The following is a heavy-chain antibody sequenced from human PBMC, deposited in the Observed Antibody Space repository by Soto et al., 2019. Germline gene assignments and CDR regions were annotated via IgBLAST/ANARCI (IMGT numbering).Heavy chain of an antibody. V-gene: IGHV1-3*01. D-gene: IGHD2-2*01. CDR2: INAGNGNT. J-gene: IGHJ6*02. CDR3: ARDRPIVVVPGAQTPIDYYYYGMDV. Sequence: ASVKVSCKASGYTFITYAIYWVRQAPGQRLEWMGWINAGNGNTKYSQKFQGRVTITRDTSARTAHMELRSLQSEDTAVYYCARDRPIVVVPGAQTPIDYYYYGMDVWGQGTTVTVSS. CDR1: GYTFITYA.